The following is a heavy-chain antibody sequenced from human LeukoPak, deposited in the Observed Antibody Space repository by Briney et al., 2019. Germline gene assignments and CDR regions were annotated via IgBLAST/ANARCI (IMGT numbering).Heavy chain of an antibody. D-gene: IGHD2/OR15-2a*01. CDR2: ISGFNGNT. Sequence: ASVKVSCKASGYTFASYGISWVRQAPGQGLEWMGWISGFNGNTNHAQNLQDRVTMTTDTSTSTAYMELRSLRSDDTAVYFCARVPNQYCTSRCYYTAFDIWGQGTMVTASS. CDR3: ARVPNQYCTSRCYYTAFDI. CDR1: GYTFASYG. J-gene: IGHJ3*02. V-gene: IGHV1-18*01.